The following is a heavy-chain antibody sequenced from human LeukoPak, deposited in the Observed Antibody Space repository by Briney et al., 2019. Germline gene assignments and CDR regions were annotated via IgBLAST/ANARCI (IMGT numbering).Heavy chain of an antibody. Sequence: ASVKVSCKASGYTFTSYYMHWVRQAPGQGLEWMGIINPSGGSTSYAQKFQGRVTMTRDTSTSTVYMELSSLRSEDTAVYYCAGVGERRNYYYGMDVWGQGATVTVSS. CDR2: INPSGGST. CDR3: AGVGERRNYYYGMDV. D-gene: IGHD3-16*01. CDR1: GYTFTSYY. V-gene: IGHV1-46*01. J-gene: IGHJ6*02.